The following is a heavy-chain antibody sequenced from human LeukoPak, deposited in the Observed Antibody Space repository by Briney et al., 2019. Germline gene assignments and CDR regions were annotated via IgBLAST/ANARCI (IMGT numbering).Heavy chain of an antibody. CDR3: ARRAVGDAFDI. V-gene: IGHV5-51*01. CDR2: IYPGDSDT. J-gene: IGHJ3*02. D-gene: IGHD1-26*01. CDR1: GYSFTSYW. Sequence: GESLKISRNGSGYSFTSYWIGWVRQMPGKGLEWMGIIYPGDSDTRYSPSFQGQVSISADKSISTAYLQWSSLKASDTAMYYCARRAVGDAFDIWGQGTMVTVSS.